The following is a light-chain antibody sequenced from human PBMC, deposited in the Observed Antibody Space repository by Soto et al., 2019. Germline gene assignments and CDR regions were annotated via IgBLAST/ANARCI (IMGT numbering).Light chain of an antibody. Sequence: EIVMTQSPDTLSVSPGERATLSCRASQSVSTNLAWYQQKPGQAPRLLIYGASTRATGIPARFSGSGSGTEFTLTISSLQSEXXXXXXXXXXXNWPYTFGQGTKLEIK. CDR1: QSVSTN. CDR3: XXXXNWPYT. V-gene: IGKV3-15*01. CDR2: GAS. J-gene: IGKJ2*01.